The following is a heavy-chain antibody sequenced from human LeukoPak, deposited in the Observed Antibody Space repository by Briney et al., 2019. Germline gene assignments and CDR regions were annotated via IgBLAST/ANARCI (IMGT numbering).Heavy chain of an antibody. D-gene: IGHD2-21*01. CDR2: VYYSGTT. CDR1: GGSISSSSYF. Sequence: SETLSLTCTVSGGSISSSSYFWGWIRQPPGKGLEWIGNVYYSGTTYYNPSLKSRITISVDTSKNQFSLNLSSVTAADTAVYYCARRIPGFLLDYWGQGTLVTVSS. CDR3: ARRIPGFLLDY. J-gene: IGHJ4*02. V-gene: IGHV4-39*01.